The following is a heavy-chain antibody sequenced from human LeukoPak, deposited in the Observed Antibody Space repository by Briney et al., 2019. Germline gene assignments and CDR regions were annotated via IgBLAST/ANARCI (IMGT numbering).Heavy chain of an antibody. J-gene: IGHJ2*01. Sequence: PGGSLTLSCTASGFTVATNYMNWVRQPPGEGLEWVSILYSGADTYYADSVKGRFVVSRDSSKNMLFLHMNALRPEDTAVYYCARIGDHFHWYLDLWGRGTLVTVSS. CDR3: ARIGDHFHWYLDL. V-gene: IGHV3-53*01. D-gene: IGHD3-3*02. CDR2: LYSGADT. CDR1: GFTVATNY.